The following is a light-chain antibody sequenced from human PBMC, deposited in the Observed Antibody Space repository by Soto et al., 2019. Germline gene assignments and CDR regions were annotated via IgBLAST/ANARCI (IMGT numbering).Light chain of an antibody. V-gene: IGKV3-11*01. Sequence: EIVLTQSPATLSLSPGERATLSCRASQSISGYLAWYQQKPGQAPRLLIFGTSNRAPGIPARFTGSGSGADFTLTITTLEPEDFASYYCQQRSNHTWTFGQGTKV. CDR1: QSISGY. CDR3: QQRSNHTWT. J-gene: IGKJ1*01. CDR2: GTS.